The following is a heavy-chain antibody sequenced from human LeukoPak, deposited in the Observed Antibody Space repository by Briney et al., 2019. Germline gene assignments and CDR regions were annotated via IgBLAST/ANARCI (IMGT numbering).Heavy chain of an antibody. Sequence: GGSLRLSCAASGFTVSSSYMSWVRQAPGKGLEWVSSIYDGGTTHHADSLKGRFTISRDNSKNTLYLQTNSLTAEDTAVYYCARGGCSSTSCYASFDYWGQGTLVTVSS. CDR1: GFTVSSSY. CDR2: IYDGGTT. CDR3: ARGGCSSTSCYASFDY. D-gene: IGHD2-2*01. J-gene: IGHJ4*02. V-gene: IGHV3-66*01.